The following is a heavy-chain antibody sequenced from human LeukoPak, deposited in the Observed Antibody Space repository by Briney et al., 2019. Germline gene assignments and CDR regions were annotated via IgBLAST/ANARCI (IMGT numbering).Heavy chain of an antibody. CDR1: GYTFTSYG. CDR3: ARVVYSSGWYGGDAFDI. V-gene: IGHV1-18*01. Sequence: ASVKVSCKASGYTFTSYGISWVRQAPGQGLEGMGWIRAYNGNTNYAQKLQGRVTTTTDTSTSTAYMELRSLRSDDTAVYYCARVVYSSGWYGGDAFDIWGQGTMVTVSS. CDR2: IRAYNGNT. J-gene: IGHJ3*02. D-gene: IGHD6-19*01.